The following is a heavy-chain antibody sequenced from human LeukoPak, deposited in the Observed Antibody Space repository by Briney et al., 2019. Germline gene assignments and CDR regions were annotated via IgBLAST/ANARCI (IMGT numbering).Heavy chain of an antibody. CDR3: ARGPTISETGYFDY. J-gene: IGHJ4*03. CDR2: INHRGDT. D-gene: IGHD1-1*01. CDR1: GGSFIAYY. V-gene: IGHV4-34*01. Sequence: PSETLSLTCAVSGGSFIAYYWSWIRQSPGKGLEWIAEINHRGDTNYNPSVKSRVSISVDTSKNQFSLKVTSLTAADTTVYYCARGPTISETGYFDYWGQGTLVTVSS.